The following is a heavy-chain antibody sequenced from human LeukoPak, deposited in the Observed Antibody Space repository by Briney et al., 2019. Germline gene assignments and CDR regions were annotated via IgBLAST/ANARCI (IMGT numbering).Heavy chain of an antibody. V-gene: IGHV4-39*01. D-gene: IGHD3-9*01. J-gene: IGHJ4*02. CDR2: IYYSGST. Sequence: PSETLSLTCTVSGGSIGSSDSFWGWIRQPPGKGLEWIGSIYYSGSTYYNPSLKSRVTISVDTSKNQFSLKLSSVTAADTAVYYCARMYYDILTDSRHFDYWGQGTLVTVSS. CDR1: GGSIGSSDSF. CDR3: ARMYYDILTDSRHFDY.